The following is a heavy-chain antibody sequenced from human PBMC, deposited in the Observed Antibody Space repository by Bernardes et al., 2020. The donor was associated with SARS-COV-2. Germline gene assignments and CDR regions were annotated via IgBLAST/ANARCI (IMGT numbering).Heavy chain of an antibody. CDR3: AKVARRITIFGVVTHKGMDV. J-gene: IGHJ6*02. D-gene: IGHD3-3*01. Sequence: GGSLRLSCAASGFTFSSYAISWVRQAPGKGLELVSSISGSGGSTYYADSVKGRFTISRDNSKNTLYLQMNSLRAEDTAVYYCAKVARRITIFGVVTHKGMDVWGQGTTVTVSS. CDR1: GFTFSSYA. V-gene: IGHV3-23*01. CDR2: ISGSGGST.